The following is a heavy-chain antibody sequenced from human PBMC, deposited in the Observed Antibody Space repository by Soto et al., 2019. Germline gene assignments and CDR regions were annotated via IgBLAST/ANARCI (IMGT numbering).Heavy chain of an antibody. D-gene: IGHD3-10*01. V-gene: IGHV4-59*08. J-gene: IGHJ4*02. CDR2: IYYSGST. Sequence: SETLSLTYTVSGCSISSYYWSWIRKATGKGLEWIGYIYYSGSTNYNPSLKSRVTISVDTSKNQFSLKLSSVTAADTAVYYCARRDGYGSGSYYFDYWGQGTTVTVS. CDR1: GCSISSYY. CDR3: ARRDGYGSGSYYFDY.